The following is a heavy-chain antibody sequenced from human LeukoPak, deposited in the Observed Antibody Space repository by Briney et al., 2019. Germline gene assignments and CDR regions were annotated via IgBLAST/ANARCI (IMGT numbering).Heavy chain of an antibody. CDR2: IYYSGST. V-gene: IGHV4-39*07. Sequence: PSETLSLTCAVSGGSISSTSYYWAWIRQPPGKGLEWIGTIYYSGSTNYNPSLKSRVTISVDTSKNQFSLKLSSVTAADTAVYYCARGGVLNGCSGGSCYVNYWGQGTLVTVSS. CDR1: GGSISSTSYY. D-gene: IGHD2-15*01. CDR3: ARGGVLNGCSGGSCYVNY. J-gene: IGHJ4*02.